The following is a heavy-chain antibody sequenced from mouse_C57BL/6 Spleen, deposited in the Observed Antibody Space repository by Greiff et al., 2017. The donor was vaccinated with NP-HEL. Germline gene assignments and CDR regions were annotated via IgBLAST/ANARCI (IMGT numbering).Heavy chain of an antibody. CDR2: ISSGGDYI. Sequence: EVQGVESGEGLVKPGGSLKLSCAASGFTFSSYAMSWVRQTPEKRLEWVAYISSGGDYIYYADTVKGRFTISRDNARNTLYLQMSSLKSEDTAMYYCTRAYYGNYYYAMDYWGQRTSVTVSS. V-gene: IGHV5-9-1*02. D-gene: IGHD2-10*01. CDR3: TRAYYGNYYYAMDY. CDR1: GFTFSSYA. J-gene: IGHJ4*01.